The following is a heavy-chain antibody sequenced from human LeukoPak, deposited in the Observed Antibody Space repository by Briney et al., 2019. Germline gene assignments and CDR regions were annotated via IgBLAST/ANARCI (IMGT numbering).Heavy chain of an antibody. V-gene: IGHV3-23*01. J-gene: IGHJ2*01. CDR3: AKDRGTKLLWFGELLSWYFDL. CDR2: ISGSGGST. D-gene: IGHD3-10*01. CDR1: GFTFSSYA. Sequence: GSLRLSCAASGFTFSSYAMSWVRQAPGKGLEWVSAISGSGGSTYYADSVKGRFTISRDNSKNTLYLQMNSLRAEDTAVYYCAKDRGTKLLWFGELLSWYFDLWGRGTLVTVSS.